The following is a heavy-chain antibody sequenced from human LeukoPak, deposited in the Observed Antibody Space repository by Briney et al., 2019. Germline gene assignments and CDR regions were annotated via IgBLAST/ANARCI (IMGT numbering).Heavy chain of an antibody. CDR2: IGGSGGNT. CDR1: GVTFKNYA. CDR3: AKDQRMTTVVTPDY. J-gene: IGHJ4*02. Sequence: GGSLRLSCIASGVTFKNYAMSWVRQAPGKGLEWVSTIGGSGGNTYYADSVKGRFTISRDNSKNTLYLQMNSLRAEDTAVYYCAKDQRMTTVVTPDYWGQGTLVTVSS. D-gene: IGHD4-17*01. V-gene: IGHV3-23*01.